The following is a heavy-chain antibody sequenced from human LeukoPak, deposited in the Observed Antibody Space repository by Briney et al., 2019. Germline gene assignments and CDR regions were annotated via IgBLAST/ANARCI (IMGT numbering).Heavy chain of an antibody. D-gene: IGHD3-22*01. J-gene: IGHJ4*02. CDR2: IYYSGST. Sequence: SETLSLTCTVYGGSISIYYWSWIRQPRGKGLEWIGYIYYSGSTNYNPSLKSRVTISVDTSKNQFSLKLSSVTAADTAVYYCARSGPNYYDSSGYSPGFDYWGQGTLVTVSS. CDR3: ARSGPNYYDSSGYSPGFDY. CDR1: GGSISIYY. V-gene: IGHV4-59*01.